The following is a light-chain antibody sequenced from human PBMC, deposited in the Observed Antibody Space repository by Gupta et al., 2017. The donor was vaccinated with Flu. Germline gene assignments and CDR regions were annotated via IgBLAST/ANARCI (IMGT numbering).Light chain of an antibody. CDR2: KAS. CDR3: QHDNSYPWT. V-gene: IGKV1-5*03. CDR1: QSISSW. Sequence: PSTLSASVGDRVTITCRASQSISSWLAWYQQKPGKAPKLLISKASSLQSGVPSKFSGSGSETEFTLTINSLQPDDFATYYCQHDNSYPWTFGQGTKVEIK. J-gene: IGKJ1*01.